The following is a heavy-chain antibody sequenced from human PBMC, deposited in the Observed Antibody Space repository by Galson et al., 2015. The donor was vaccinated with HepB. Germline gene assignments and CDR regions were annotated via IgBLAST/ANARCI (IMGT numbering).Heavy chain of an antibody. V-gene: IGHV1-45*02. Sequence: SVKVSCKASGYTFTYHYLHWVRQAPGQALEWMGWITPFNGNTNYAQKFQDRVTITRDRSMSTAYMELSSLRSEDAAMYYCASGSSSSSDFDYWGQGTLVTVSS. CDR2: ITPFNGNT. J-gene: IGHJ4*02. D-gene: IGHD6-6*01. CDR1: GYTFTYHY. CDR3: ASGSSSSSDFDY.